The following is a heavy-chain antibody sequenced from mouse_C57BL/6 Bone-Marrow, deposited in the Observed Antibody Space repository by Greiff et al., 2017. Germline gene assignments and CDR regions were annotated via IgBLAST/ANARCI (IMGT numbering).Heavy chain of an antibody. CDR3: AREDSSGYLFAD. J-gene: IGHJ3*01. D-gene: IGHD3-2*02. CDR2: IHPNSGST. Sequence: QVQLQQPGAELVKPGASVKLSCKASGYTFTSYWMHWVKQRPGQGLEWIGMIHPNSGSTNYNEKFKSKATLTVDKSSSTAYMQLSSLTSEDSAVYYWAREDSSGYLFADWGQGTLVTVSA. V-gene: IGHV1-64*01. CDR1: GYTFTSYW.